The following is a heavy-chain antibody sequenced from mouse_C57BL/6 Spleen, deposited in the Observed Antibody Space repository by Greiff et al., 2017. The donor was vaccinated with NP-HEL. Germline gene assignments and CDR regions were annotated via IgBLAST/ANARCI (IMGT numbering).Heavy chain of an antibody. CDR2: ISYDGSN. D-gene: IGHD2-3*01. J-gene: IGHJ3*01. V-gene: IGHV3-6*01. CDR1: GYSITSGYY. Sequence: EVQLQESGPGLVKPSQSLSLTCSVTGYSITSGYYWNWIRQFPGNKLEWMGYISYDGSNNYNPSLKNRISITRDTSKNQFFLKLNSVTTEDTATYYCARGGYYVFAYWGQGTLVTVSA. CDR3: ARGGYYVFAY.